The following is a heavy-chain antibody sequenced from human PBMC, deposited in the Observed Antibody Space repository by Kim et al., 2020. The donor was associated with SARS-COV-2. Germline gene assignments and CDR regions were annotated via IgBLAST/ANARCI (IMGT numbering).Heavy chain of an antibody. V-gene: IGHV4-34*01. D-gene: IGHD5-18*01. CDR1: GGSFSGYY. J-gene: IGHJ6*02. CDR3: ARGGRYSYGYYYYGMDV. Sequence: SETLSLTCAVYGGSFSGYYWSWIRQPPGKGLEWIGEINHSGSTNYNPSLKSRVNISVDTSKNQFSLKLSSVTAADTAVYYCARGGRYSYGYYYYGMDVWGQGTTVTVSS. CDR2: INHSGST.